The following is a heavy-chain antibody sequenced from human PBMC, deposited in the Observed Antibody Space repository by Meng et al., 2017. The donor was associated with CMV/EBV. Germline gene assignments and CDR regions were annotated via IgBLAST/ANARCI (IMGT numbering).Heavy chain of an antibody. CDR3: AKDEYSSSSGYYYGMDV. D-gene: IGHD6-6*01. J-gene: IGHJ6*02. Sequence: LTCAASGFTFSSYGMHWVRQAPGKGLEWVAFIRYDGSNKYYADSVKGRFTISRDNSKNTLYLQMNSLRAEDTAVYYCAKDEYSSSSGYYYGMDVWGQGTTVTVSS. CDR2: IRYDGSNK. V-gene: IGHV3-30*02. CDR1: GFTFSSYG.